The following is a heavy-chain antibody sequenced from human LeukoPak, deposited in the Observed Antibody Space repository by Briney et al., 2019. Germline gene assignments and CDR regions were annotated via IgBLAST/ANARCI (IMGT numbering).Heavy chain of an antibody. V-gene: IGHV1-18*01. CDR2: VSAYGDNT. CDR3: ARDCIGCHGFDY. CDR1: GYTFTNYG. D-gene: IGHD2-15*01. J-gene: IGHJ4*02. Sequence: ASVKVSCKTSGYTFTNYGITWVRQAPGQGLEWMGWVSAYGDNTNYVQKIQGRVTMTTDTSTSTAYMEPRSLRSDDTAVYYCARDCIGCHGFDYWGQGTLVTVSS.